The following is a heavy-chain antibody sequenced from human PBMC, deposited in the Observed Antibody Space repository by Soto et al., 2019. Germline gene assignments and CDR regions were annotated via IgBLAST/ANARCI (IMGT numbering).Heavy chain of an antibody. CDR3: TRDIGGKGAY. CDR1: GFTFSSYW. J-gene: IGHJ4*02. CDR2: IDEYGNTI. Sequence: EVQLVESGGGLVQPGGSLRLSCATSGFTFSSYWMHWVRQVPGKGLLWVSRIDEYGNTINYADFVRGRFTISRDNARNTLYLEMNSLRAEDTALYYCTRDIGGKGAYWGPGTLVTVSS. D-gene: IGHD3-10*01. V-gene: IGHV3-74*01.